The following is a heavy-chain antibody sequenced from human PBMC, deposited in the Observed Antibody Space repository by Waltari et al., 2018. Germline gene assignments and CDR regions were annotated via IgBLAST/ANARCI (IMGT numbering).Heavy chain of an antibody. V-gene: IGHV3-74*03. Sequence: EVQLVESGGGLVQPGGSLRLSCAVSGFLYSDYWMDWVRQAPGKGLVWVSRIKSDGTKIKYADSVRGRFTISRDSAKNTFYLQMDSLRAEDTAVYYCTRNPGYWGQGTLVTVAS. CDR2: IKSDGTKI. CDR1: GFLYSDYW. D-gene: IGHD2-15*01. J-gene: IGHJ4*02. CDR3: TRNPGY.